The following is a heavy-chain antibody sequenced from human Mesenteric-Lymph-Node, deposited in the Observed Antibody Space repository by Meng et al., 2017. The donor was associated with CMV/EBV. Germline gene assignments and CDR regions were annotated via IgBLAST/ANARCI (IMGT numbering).Heavy chain of an antibody. Sequence: VSCKASGYTFNRYAMNWVRQAPGQGLEWMGWINTNTGSPAYAQGFSGRFVFSLDTSVSTAYLQISSLKAEDTAVYYCAREGNSGYPAYWGQGTLVTSPQ. CDR1: GYTFNRYA. CDR2: INTNTGSP. J-gene: IGHJ4*02. D-gene: IGHD5-12*01. V-gene: IGHV7-4-1*02. CDR3: AREGNSGYPAY.